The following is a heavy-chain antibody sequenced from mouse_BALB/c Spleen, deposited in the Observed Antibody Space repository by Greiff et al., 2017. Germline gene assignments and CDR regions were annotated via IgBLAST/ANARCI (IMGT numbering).Heavy chain of an antibody. J-gene: IGHJ4*01. Sequence: EVKVEESGPGLVKPSQSLSLTCTVTGYSITSDYAWNWIRQFPGNKLEWMGYISYSGSTSYNPSLKSRISITRDTSKNQFFLQLNSVTTEDTATYYCARGLYYGNYHYAMDYWGQGTSVTVSS. CDR1: GYSITSDYA. CDR2: ISYSGST. D-gene: IGHD2-1*01. CDR3: ARGLYYGNYHYAMDY. V-gene: IGHV3-2*02.